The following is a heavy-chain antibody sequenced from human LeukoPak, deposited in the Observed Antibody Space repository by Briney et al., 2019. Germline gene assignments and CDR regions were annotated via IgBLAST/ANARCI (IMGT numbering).Heavy chain of an antibody. CDR2: ISGSGGST. D-gene: IGHD6-19*01. Sequence: QAGGSLRLSCTDSGFTFRSNAMSWVRQAPGKGLEWVSAISGSGGSTHYADSVKGRFTISRDNSKNTLYLQMNSLRAEDTAVYYCAKGSYSSGWYESDYWGQGTLVTVSS. CDR1: GFTFRSNA. J-gene: IGHJ4*02. CDR3: AKGSYSSGWYESDY. V-gene: IGHV3-23*01.